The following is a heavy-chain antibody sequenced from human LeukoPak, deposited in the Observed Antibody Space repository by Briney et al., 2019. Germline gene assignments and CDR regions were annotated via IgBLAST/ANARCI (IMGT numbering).Heavy chain of an antibody. D-gene: IGHD4-23*01. J-gene: IGHJ4*02. CDR3: ARGAGGRFDY. CDR1: GYTFTNYY. Sequence: GASVKVSCKTSGYTFTNYYMHWVRQAPGQGPEWMGITRPSSGRTSYPQKFQGRVTMTWDMSMSTFYMELSSLTSDDTAVYYCARGAGGRFDYWGQGTLVTVSS. V-gene: IGHV1-46*01. CDR2: TRPSSGRT.